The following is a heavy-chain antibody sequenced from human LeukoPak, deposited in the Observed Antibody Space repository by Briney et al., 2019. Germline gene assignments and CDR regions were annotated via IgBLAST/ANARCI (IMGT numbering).Heavy chain of an antibody. CDR3: AKADCSVISCYVIDF. V-gene: IGHV4-59*01. CDR2: IYYSGST. J-gene: IGHJ4*02. CDR1: GGSISSYY. Sequence: SETLSLTCTVSGGSISSYYWSWIRQPPGKGLEWIGYIYYSGSTNYNPSLKSRVTISVDTSKNQFSLKLSSVTAEDTAVYYCAKADCSVISCYVIDFWGQGTLVTVSS. D-gene: IGHD2-2*01.